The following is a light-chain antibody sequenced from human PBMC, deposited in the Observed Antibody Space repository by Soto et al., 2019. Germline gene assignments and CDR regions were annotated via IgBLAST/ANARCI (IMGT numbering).Light chain of an antibody. V-gene: IGKV3-15*01. J-gene: IGKJ5*01. CDR3: QQYNNWPFS. CDR1: QGVTTS. Sequence: EIVMTQSPGTLCVSAGERATLSCRAGQGVTTSFAWYQQKSGQSPRLLNYDVSIRATGVPARFSGSGSETDFTLTISGLQYEDSAVYFGQQYNNWPFSLGQGTRLEIK. CDR2: DVS.